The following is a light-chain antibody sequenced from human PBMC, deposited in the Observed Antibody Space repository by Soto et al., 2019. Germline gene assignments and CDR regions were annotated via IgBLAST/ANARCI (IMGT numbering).Light chain of an antibody. V-gene: IGKV3D-15*01. CDR3: QQYRQWPLT. CDR2: GAS. CDR1: QSVDNK. Sequence: EIVMTQSPDTLSVSPGDRNTLSCRASQSVDNKLAWYQQRPGQPPRLLVYGASTRATGIPARFSGSGSGTEFSLVISSPQSDDSAVYYCQQYRQWPLTCGQGTTVEVK. J-gene: IGKJ1*01.